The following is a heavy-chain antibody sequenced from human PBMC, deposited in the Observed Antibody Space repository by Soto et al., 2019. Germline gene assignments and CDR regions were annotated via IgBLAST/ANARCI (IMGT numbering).Heavy chain of an antibody. D-gene: IGHD6-25*01. CDR2: VFPSGNT. V-gene: IGHV4-38-2*01. CDR3: VGYTASRNWFDP. CDR1: GHSVIGGFY. J-gene: IGHJ5*02. Sequence: KASETLSLTCAVSGHSVIGGFYWGWIRQSPGKGLEWIGSVFPSGNTYYNPSFKSRVTIATDTAKNQVSLQVTSVTDADTALYYCVGYTASRNWFDPWGQGTLVTVSS.